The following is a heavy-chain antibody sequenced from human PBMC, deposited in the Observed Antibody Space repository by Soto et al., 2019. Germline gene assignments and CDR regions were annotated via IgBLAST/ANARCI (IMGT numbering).Heavy chain of an antibody. V-gene: IGHV1-46*01. J-gene: IGHJ4*02. D-gene: IGHD3-3*01. CDR1: GYTFTSYY. Sequence: ASVKVSCKASGYTFTSYYMHWVRQAPGQGLEWMGIINPSGGSTSYAQKFQGRVTMTRDTSTSTVYMELSSLRSEDTAVYYCARVPSRIAIFGVAPSFDYWGQGTLVTSPQ. CDR3: ARVPSRIAIFGVAPSFDY. CDR2: INPSGGST.